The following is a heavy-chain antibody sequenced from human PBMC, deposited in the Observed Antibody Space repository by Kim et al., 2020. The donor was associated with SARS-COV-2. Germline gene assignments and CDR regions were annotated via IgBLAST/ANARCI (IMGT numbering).Heavy chain of an antibody. Sequence: PSLKSRLTITKDTSKNQVVLTMTNMDPVDTATYYCAQGEVVPAAINAFDIWGQGTMVTVSS. CDR3: AQGEVVPAAINAFDI. J-gene: IGHJ3*02. V-gene: IGHV2-5*01. D-gene: IGHD2-2*01.